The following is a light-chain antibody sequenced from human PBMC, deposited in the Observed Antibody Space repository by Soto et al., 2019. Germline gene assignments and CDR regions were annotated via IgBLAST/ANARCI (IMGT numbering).Light chain of an antibody. V-gene: IGLV2-14*01. CDR3: CSYTTSSALG. CDR1: SSDVGGYNS. Sequence: QAVLTQPASVSGSPGQSTTISCTGTSSDVGGYNSVSWYQQHPGKAPKLVIYEVTNRPSGISNRFSGSKSGKTASLTITGLQAEHESDYYCCSYTTSSALGFGTGTKGT. CDR2: EVT. J-gene: IGLJ1*01.